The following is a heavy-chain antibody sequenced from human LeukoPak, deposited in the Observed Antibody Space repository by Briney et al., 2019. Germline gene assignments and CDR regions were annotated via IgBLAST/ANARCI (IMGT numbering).Heavy chain of an antibody. V-gene: IGHV1-18*01. CDR2: ISTYNGET. D-gene: IGHD3-22*01. CDR3: ARDVDDSSGYYGNWFDP. CDR1: GYTFTSYG. Sequence: ASVKVSCKASGYTFTSYGISWVRQAPGQGLECMGWISTYNGETNYAQKPQGRVTMTTDTSKSTAHMELRSLRCDDTAVYYCARDVDDSSGYYGNWFDPWGEGTLVTV. J-gene: IGHJ5*02.